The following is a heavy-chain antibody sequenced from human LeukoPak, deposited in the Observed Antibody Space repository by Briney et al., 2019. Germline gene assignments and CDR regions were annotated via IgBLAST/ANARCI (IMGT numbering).Heavy chain of an antibody. V-gene: IGHV1-69*04. J-gene: IGHJ4*02. CDR3: AGHSYESYFDY. CDR1: GGTVSSYA. Sequence: ASVNVSCKASGGTVSSYAISWVRQAPGQGLEWMGRIIPILGIANYAQKFQGRVTITADKSTSTAYMELSSLRSEDTAVYYCAGHSYESYFDYWGQGTLVTVSS. CDR2: IIPILGIA. D-gene: IGHD5-18*01.